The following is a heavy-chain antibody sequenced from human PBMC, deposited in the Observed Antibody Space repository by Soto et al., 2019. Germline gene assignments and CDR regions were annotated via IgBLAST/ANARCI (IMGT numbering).Heavy chain of an antibody. D-gene: IGHD3-10*01. Sequence: QVQLQESGPGLVKPSETLSLICTVSGASLRSGSYYWSWIRQPPGKGLEWIGYISHSGRTNYDPTLRSRLTMSVDTSQNHFSLLLNSVTAAGTAVYYCSYGSSFDYWGQGTLVTVSS. V-gene: IGHV4-61*03. J-gene: IGHJ4*02. CDR3: SYGSSFDY. CDR1: GASLRSGSYY. CDR2: ISHSGRT.